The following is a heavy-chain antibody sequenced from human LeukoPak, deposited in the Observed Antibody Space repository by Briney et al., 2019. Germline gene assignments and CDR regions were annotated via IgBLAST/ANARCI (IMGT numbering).Heavy chain of an antibody. V-gene: IGHV1-24*01. D-gene: IGHD5/OR15-5a*01. Sequence: ASVYLSRKLYGHTFAGYYMHWVRQAPGKGLEWMGGFDPEDGETIYAQKFQGRVTMTEDTSTDTAYMELSSLRSEDTAVYYCATKLAPSTSGLGYWGQGTLDPVSS. J-gene: IGHJ4*02. CDR1: GHTFAGYY. CDR2: FDPEDGET. CDR3: ATKLAPSTSGLGY.